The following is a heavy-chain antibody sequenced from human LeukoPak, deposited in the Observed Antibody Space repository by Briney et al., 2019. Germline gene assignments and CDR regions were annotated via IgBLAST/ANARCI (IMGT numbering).Heavy chain of an antibody. CDR3: AGEVRAFVI. J-gene: IGHJ3*02. D-gene: IGHD3-10*01. Sequence: SETLSLTCAVYGGSFSGYYWSWIRQPPGKGLEWIGEINHSGSTNYNPSLKSRVTISVDTSKNQFSLKLSSVTAADTAVYYCAGEVRAFVIWGQGTMVTVSS. CDR2: INHSGST. V-gene: IGHV4-34*01. CDR1: GGSFSGYY.